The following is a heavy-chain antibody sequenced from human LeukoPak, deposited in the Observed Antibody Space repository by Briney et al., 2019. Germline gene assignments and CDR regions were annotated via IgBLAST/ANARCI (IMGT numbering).Heavy chain of an antibody. CDR1: GFTVSSNY. D-gene: IGHD3-22*01. V-gene: IGHV3-66*01. J-gene: IGHJ4*02. Sequence: GGSLRLSCAASGFTVSSNYMSRVRQAPGKGLEWVSVIYSGGSTYYADSVKGRFTISRDNAKNSLYLQMNSLRAEDTAVYYCACDDYYDSSGYYWVYWGQGTLVTVSS. CDR2: IYSGGST. CDR3: ACDDYYDSSGYYWVY.